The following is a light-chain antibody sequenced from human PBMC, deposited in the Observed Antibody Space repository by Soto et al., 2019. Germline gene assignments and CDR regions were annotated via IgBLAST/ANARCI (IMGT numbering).Light chain of an antibody. J-gene: IGLJ2*01. CDR1: SSDVGGYNY. CDR3: SSYSSANTVI. CDR2: EVT. V-gene: IGLV2-14*01. Sequence: QSALTQPASVSGSPGQSITISCTGTSSDVGGYNYVSWYQQHPGKAPKIIIYEVTNRPSGVSNRFSGSKSGNTASLTISGLQAEDEAQYYCSSYSSANTVIFGGGTKLTVL.